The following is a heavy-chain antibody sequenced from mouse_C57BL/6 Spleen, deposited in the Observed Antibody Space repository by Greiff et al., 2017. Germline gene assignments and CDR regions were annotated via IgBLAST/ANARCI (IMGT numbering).Heavy chain of an antibody. J-gene: IGHJ1*03. CDR1: GFSLTSYG. D-gene: IGHD2-1*01. V-gene: IGHV2-5*01. CDR3: AKNGGNGYFDV. Sequence: VHLVESGPGLVQPSQSLSITCTVSGFSLTSYGVHWVRQSPGKGLEWLGVIWRGGSTDYNAAFMSRLSITKDNSKSQVFFKMNSLQADDTAIYYCAKNGGNGYFDVWGTGTTVTVSS. CDR2: IWRGGST.